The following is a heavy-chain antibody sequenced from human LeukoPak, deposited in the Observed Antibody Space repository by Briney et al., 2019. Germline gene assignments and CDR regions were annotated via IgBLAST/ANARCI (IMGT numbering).Heavy chain of an antibody. V-gene: IGHV3-9*01. D-gene: IGHD3-16*01. CDR1: GFTFDDYA. Sequence: PGRSLRLSCAASGFTFDDYAMHWVRQAPGKGLEWVSGISWNSDSIGYADPVKGRFTISRDNAKNSLYLQMSSLRAEDAAVYYCAREGGYQYYYAMDVWGQGTTVTVSS. J-gene: IGHJ6*02. CDR3: AREGGYQYYYAMDV. CDR2: ISWNSDSI.